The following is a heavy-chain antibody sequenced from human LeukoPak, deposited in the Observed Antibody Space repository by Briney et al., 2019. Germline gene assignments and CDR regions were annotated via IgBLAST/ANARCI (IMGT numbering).Heavy chain of an antibody. CDR1: GFIFSNHW. D-gene: IGHD3-10*01. V-gene: IGHV3-7*01. CDR2: IKQDGGER. J-gene: IGHJ6*02. CDR3: VREGGLLSFDKLLEYYGMDV. Sequence: GGSLRLSCAASGFIFSNHWMTWVRQAPGKGLEWVANIKQDGGERYYVDSVRGRFTISRDNAKNSLYLQMNSLRVDDTAVYSCVREGGLLSFDKLLEYYGMDVWGQGTTVTVSS.